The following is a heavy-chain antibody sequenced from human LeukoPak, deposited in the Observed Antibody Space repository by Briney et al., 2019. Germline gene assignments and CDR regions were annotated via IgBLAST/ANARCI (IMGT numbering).Heavy chain of an antibody. CDR3: ARGLVGFGDAFDI. CDR1: GGSISSYY. J-gene: IGHJ3*02. CDR2: IYYSGST. Sequence: SETLSLTCTVSGGSISSYYWSWIRQPPGKGLEWIGYIYYSGSTNYNPSLKSRVTISVDTSKNQFSLKLSSVTAADTAVYYCARGLVGFGDAFDIWGQGTMVTVSS. V-gene: IGHV4-59*01. D-gene: IGHD3-10*01.